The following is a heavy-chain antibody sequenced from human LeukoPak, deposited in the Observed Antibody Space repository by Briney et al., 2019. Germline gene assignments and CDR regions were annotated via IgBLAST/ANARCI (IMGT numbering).Heavy chain of an antibody. CDR2: AYFRSKWYN. CDR3: ARDQLWYTYYAMDV. CDR1: GDIVSSSSAA. Sequence: SQTLSLTCAISGDIVSSSSAAWSWIRQSPSRGLQWLGRAYFRSKWYNDYEVSVKSRITINADTTKNQFSLQLKSVTPEDTAVYYCARDQLWYTYYAMDVWGQGTTVTVSS. V-gene: IGHV6-1*01. D-gene: IGHD5-18*01. J-gene: IGHJ6*02.